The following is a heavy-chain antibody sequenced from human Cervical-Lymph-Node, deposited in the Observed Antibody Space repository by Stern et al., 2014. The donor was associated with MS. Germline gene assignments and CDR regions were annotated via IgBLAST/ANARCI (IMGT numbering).Heavy chain of an antibody. J-gene: IGHJ4*02. Sequence: EVQLVESGGGLVQPGRSLRLSCAASGFTFDDYAMHWVRHAPGKGLEWVSGISWNSGNIGYADSVKGRFTISRDNAKNSLYLQMNSPRAEDTALYYCAKDINLRGTYYFDYWGQGTLVTVSS. CDR3: AKDINLRGTYYFDY. D-gene: IGHD2-15*01. CDR2: ISWNSGNI. CDR1: GFTFDDYA. V-gene: IGHV3-9*01.